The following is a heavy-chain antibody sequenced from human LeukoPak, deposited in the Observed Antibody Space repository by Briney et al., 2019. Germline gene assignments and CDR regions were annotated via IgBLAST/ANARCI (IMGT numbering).Heavy chain of an antibody. Sequence: PSETLSLTCTVSGGSISSYYWSWIRQPPGKGLEWIGYIYYSGSTNYNPPLKSRVTISVDTSKNQFSLKLSSVTAADTAVYYCARVGGSYDWFDPWGQGTLVTVSS. CDR1: GGSISSYY. CDR2: IYYSGST. D-gene: IGHD1-26*01. CDR3: ARVGGSYDWFDP. V-gene: IGHV4-59*01. J-gene: IGHJ5*02.